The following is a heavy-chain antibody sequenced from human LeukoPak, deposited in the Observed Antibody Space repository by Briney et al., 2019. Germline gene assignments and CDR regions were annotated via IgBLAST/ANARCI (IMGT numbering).Heavy chain of an antibody. V-gene: IGHV3-23*01. Sequence: GGSLRLSCAASGFTFSSYAMSWVRQAPGKGLEWVSAISGSGGSTYYADSVKGRCTISRDNSKNTLYLQMNSLRAEDTAVYYCAKVKLYSSGSLFDYWGQGTLVTVSS. CDR3: AKVKLYSSGSLFDY. D-gene: IGHD6-25*01. CDR1: GFTFSSYA. J-gene: IGHJ4*02. CDR2: ISGSGGST.